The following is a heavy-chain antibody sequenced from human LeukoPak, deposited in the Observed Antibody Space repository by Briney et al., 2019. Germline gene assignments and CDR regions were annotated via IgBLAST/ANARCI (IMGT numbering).Heavy chain of an antibody. V-gene: IGHV3-11*01. J-gene: IGHJ4*02. Sequence: RGSLRLSCAASRFTFSDYYMNWIRQAPGKGLEWVYTISYADSVRGRFTISRDNTKNSLYLQMDSLTAEDTAVYYCARDGGSGWSFDYWGQGILVAVSS. D-gene: IGHD6-19*01. CDR3: ARDGGSGWSFDY. CDR2: TI. CDR1: RFTFSDYY.